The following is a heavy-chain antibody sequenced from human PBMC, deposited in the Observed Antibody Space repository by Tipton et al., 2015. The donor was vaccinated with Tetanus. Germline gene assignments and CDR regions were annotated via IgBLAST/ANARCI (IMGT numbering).Heavy chain of an antibody. V-gene: IGHV3-33*08. Sequence: SLRLSCEASGFTFNTNAMHWVRQAPGKGLEWVAAIWNDGSYKYYADSVKGQFAVSRDNSKNTLYLEMNSLRAEDTAVYYCARVGISQNAYSYVYHGLDVWGQGTTVTVSS. D-gene: IGHD5-18*01. CDR3: ARVGISQNAYSYVYHGLDV. CDR2: IWNDGSYK. CDR1: GFTFNTNA. J-gene: IGHJ6*02.